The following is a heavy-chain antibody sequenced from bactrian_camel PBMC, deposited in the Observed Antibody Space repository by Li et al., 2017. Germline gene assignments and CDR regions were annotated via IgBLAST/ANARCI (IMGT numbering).Heavy chain of an antibody. Sequence: HVQLVESGGGSVQAGGSLGLSCAASGYTYSSDCMGWFRQAPGKGLEWVAQIAYDGWVTRYHDSAKGRFTISQDDAKNTIYLQMNSLKPDDTAAYYCAAGDYGRTRCDALFRDEYIYWGHGTQVTVSS. CDR2: IAYDGWVT. V-gene: IGHV3S6*01. CDR3: AAGDYGRTRCDALFRDEYIY. CDR1: GYTYSSDC. D-gene: IGHD3*01. J-gene: IGHJ4*01.